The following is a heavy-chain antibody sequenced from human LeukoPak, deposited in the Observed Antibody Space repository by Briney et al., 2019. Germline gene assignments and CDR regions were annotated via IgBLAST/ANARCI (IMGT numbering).Heavy chain of an antibody. J-gene: IGHJ3*01. D-gene: IGHD6-19*01. CDR1: GFIFTGYY. Sequence: ASVKVSCKASGFIFTGYYMHWVRQAPGQGLEWMGWINPNSDGTKYAQKFQGRVTMTRDTSISTAYMDLSRLRSDDTAVYYCARDHPYSSGWHGRVEAFDLWGQGTTVTVSS. CDR3: ARDHPYSSGWHGRVEAFDL. CDR2: INPNSDGT. V-gene: IGHV1-2*02.